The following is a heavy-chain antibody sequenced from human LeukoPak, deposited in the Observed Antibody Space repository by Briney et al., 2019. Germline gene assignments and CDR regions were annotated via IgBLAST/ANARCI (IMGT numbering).Heavy chain of an antibody. Sequence: GRSLRLACAASGFTFSSYWMSWVRQPAGKGLGWVANIKQDGSEKYYVDSVKGRFTSSRDNAKNSLYLQMNSLRAEDTAVYYCARDEVASSIYFDYWGQGTLVTVSS. V-gene: IGHV3-7*01. CDR2: IKQDGSEK. CDR3: ARDEVASSIYFDY. D-gene: IGHD2-15*01. J-gene: IGHJ4*02. CDR1: GFTFSSYW.